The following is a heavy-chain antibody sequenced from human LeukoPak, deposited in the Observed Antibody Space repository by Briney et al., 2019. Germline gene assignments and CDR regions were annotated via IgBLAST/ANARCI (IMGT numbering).Heavy chain of an antibody. V-gene: IGHV3-23*01. D-gene: IGHD6-19*01. CDR2: ISGSGGST. J-gene: IGHJ4*02. CDR3: AKDLRGLAN. CDR1: GFSFQNYG. Sequence: GGSLRLSCVASGFSFQNYGMAWVRPVPGKGLEWVSAISGSGGSTYYADSVKGRFTISRDNSKNTLYLQMNSLRAEDTAVYYCAKDLRGLANWGQGTLVTVSS.